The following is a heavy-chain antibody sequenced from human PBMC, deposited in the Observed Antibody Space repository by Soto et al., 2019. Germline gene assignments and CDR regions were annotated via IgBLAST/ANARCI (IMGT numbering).Heavy chain of an antibody. V-gene: IGHV3-23*01. CDR1: GCNFRSYA. CDR2: ISGSGGST. Sequence: PEGLLRLSKSASGCNFRSYAGIWVRQDQGKGLEWVSAISGSGGSTYYADSVKGRFTISRDNSKNTLYLQMNSLRAEDTAVYYCAKVRLGYSSSPFDYWGQGTLVTVSS. J-gene: IGHJ4*02. D-gene: IGHD6-6*01. CDR3: AKVRLGYSSSPFDY.